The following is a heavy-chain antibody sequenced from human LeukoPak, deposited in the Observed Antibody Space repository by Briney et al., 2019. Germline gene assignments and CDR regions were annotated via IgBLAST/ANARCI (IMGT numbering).Heavy chain of an antibody. CDR2: INPSSGGT. CDR3: AGEGTMVRGVRGDAFDI. V-gene: IGHV1-2*02. D-gene: IGHD3-10*01. J-gene: IGHJ3*02. CDR1: GYTFTGYY. Sequence: ASVKVSCKASGYTFTGYYMHWVRQAPGQGLEWMGWINPSSGGTNYAQKFQGRVTMTRDTSISTAYMELSRLRSDDTAVYYCAGEGTMVRGVRGDAFDIWGQGTMVTVSS.